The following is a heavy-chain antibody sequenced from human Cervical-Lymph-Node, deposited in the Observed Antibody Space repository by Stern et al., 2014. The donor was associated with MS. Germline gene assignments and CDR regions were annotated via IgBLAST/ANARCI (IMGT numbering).Heavy chain of an antibody. CDR2: LNPHSDDQ. V-gene: IGHV1-2*06. Sequence: VQLVQSGAKMKKPGASVKVSCKASGYAFTGFFIHWVRQVPGQGLEWMGRLNPHSDDQTYAQNFQDRVTLTRDTSISTAYLELSRLTSADTAVYYCAREATRIIVGIDYWGQGTQVTVSS. CDR3: AREATRIIVGIDY. J-gene: IGHJ4*02. D-gene: IGHD2/OR15-2a*01. CDR1: GYAFTGFF.